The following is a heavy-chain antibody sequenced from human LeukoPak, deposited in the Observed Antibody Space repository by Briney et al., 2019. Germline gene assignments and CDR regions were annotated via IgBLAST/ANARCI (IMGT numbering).Heavy chain of an antibody. CDR2: INHSGST. J-gene: IGHJ5*02. Sequence: SETLSLTCAVYGGSFSGYYWSWIRQPPGKGLEWIGEINHSGSTNYNPSLKSRVTISVDTSKNQFSLKLSSVTAANTAVYYCARGVDPHSSWFDPWGQGTLVTVSS. CDR1: GGSFSGYY. D-gene: IGHD3-9*01. V-gene: IGHV4-34*01. CDR3: ARGVDPHSSWFDP.